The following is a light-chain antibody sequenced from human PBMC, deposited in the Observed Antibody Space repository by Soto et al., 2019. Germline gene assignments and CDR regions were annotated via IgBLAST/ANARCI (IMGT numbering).Light chain of an antibody. Sequence: QSVLTQPASVSWSPGQSITISCTGTSSDVGGYNYVSWYQQHPGKAPKLMIYEVNNRPSEVSNRFSGSKSGNTASLTISGLQPEDEADYYCNSYTSRYTFVLGTGTKVTV. CDR1: SSDVGGYNY. J-gene: IGLJ1*01. V-gene: IGLV2-14*01. CDR3: NSYTSRYTFV. CDR2: EVN.